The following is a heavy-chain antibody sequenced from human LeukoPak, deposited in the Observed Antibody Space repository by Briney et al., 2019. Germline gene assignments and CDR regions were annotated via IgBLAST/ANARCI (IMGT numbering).Heavy chain of an antibody. CDR2: IYYSGST. J-gene: IGHJ4*02. CDR3: AREYYDNLTGSQTPVFDY. Sequence: SETLSLTCTVSGGSISSYYWSWIRQPPGKGLEWIGYIYYSGSTNYNPSLKSRVTISVDTSKNQFSLKLSSVTAADTAVYYCAREYYDNLTGSQTPVFDYWGQGTLVTVSS. CDR1: GGSISSYY. D-gene: IGHD3-9*01. V-gene: IGHV4-59*01.